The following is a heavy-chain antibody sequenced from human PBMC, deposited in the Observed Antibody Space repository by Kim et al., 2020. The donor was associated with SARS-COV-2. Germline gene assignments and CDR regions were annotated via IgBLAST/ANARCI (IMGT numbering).Heavy chain of an antibody. D-gene: IGHD3-3*01. CDR3: ARARITIFGVVITSGIDY. V-gene: IGHV4-34*01. J-gene: IGHJ4*02. Sequence: KRRGTISVDTSKNQFSLKLSSVTAADTAVYYCARARITIFGVVITSGIDYWGQGTLVTVSS.